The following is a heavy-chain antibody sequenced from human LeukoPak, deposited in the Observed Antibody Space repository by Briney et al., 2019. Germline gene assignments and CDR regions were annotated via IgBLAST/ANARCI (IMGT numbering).Heavy chain of an antibody. D-gene: IGHD7-27*01. CDR3: ARDLLTGNWFDP. V-gene: IGHV4-59*06. CDR1: GLTFSSHW. CDR2: IYYSGST. J-gene: IGHJ5*02. Sequence: PGGSLRLSCAASGLTFSSHWMHWVRQAPGKGLEWIGYIYYSGSTYYNPSLKSRVTISVDTSKNQFSLKLSSVTAADTAVYYCARDLLTGNWFDPWGQGTLVTVSS.